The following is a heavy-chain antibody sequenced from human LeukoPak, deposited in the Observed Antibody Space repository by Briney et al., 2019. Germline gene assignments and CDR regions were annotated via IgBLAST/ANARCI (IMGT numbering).Heavy chain of an antibody. Sequence: ASVKVSCKASGYSSTDYYIYWVRQAPGQGLEWMGWIKPNSGDTNCVQKFEGRVTMTRDTSISTAYMELSSLRSDDTAVYYCAKGLELAAAGTFYFDYWGQGTLVTVSS. J-gene: IGHJ4*02. D-gene: IGHD6-13*01. CDR1: GYSSTDYY. CDR2: IKPNSGDT. V-gene: IGHV1-2*02. CDR3: AKGLELAAAGTFYFDY.